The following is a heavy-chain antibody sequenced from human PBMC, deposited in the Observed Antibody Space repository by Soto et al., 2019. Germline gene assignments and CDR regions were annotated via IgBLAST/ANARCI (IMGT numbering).Heavy chain of an antibody. CDR3: AKDRTFGELWLGMDV. J-gene: IGHJ6*02. V-gene: IGHV3-23*01. Sequence: GGSLRLSCAASGFTFNNYAMSWVRQSPGKGLEWVSALSGSGTSTYYADSVKGRFTISRDNSKNTLYLQMNSLRDEDTALYYCAKDRTFGELWLGMDVWGQGTTVTVSS. CDR2: LSGSGTST. CDR1: GFTFNNYA. D-gene: IGHD3-10*01.